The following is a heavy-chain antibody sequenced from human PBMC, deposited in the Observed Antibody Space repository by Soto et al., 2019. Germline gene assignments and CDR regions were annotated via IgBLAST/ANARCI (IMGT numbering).Heavy chain of an antibody. CDR3: ARSPSVRYYYYGMDV. Sequence: SETLSLTCTVSGGSISSYYWSWIRQPPGKGLEWIGYIYYSGSTNYNPSFKSRVTISVDTSKSQFFLKLSSVTAADTAVYYCARSPSVRYYYYGMDVWGQGTTVTVSS. CDR2: IYYSGST. V-gene: IGHV4-59*01. CDR1: GGSISSYY. J-gene: IGHJ6*02.